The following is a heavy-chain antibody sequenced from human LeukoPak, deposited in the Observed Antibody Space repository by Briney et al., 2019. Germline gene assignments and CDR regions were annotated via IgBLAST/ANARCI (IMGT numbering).Heavy chain of an antibody. D-gene: IGHD3-16*02. Sequence: GGSLRLSCAASGFTFSSYWMSWVRQAPGKGLEWVANIKQDGSAKYYVDSVKGRFTISRDNAKNSLYLQMNSLRAEDTAVYYCARVEDDYVWGSYRYSLDYWGQGTLVTVSS. CDR3: ARVEDDYVWGSYRYSLDY. CDR2: IKQDGSAK. J-gene: IGHJ4*02. CDR1: GFTFSSYW. V-gene: IGHV3-7*01.